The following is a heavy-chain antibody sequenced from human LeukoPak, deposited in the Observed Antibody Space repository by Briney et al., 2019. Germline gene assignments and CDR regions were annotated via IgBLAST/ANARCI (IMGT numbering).Heavy chain of an antibody. CDR3: ARGLEARDYYDSQPPTRWFDP. J-gene: IGHJ5*02. CDR1: GGSFSGYY. CDR2: INHSGST. D-gene: IGHD3-22*01. V-gene: IGHV4-34*01. Sequence: SETLSLTCAVYGGSFSGYYWSWIRQPPGKGLEWIGEINHSGSTNYNPSLKSRVTISVDTSKNQFSLKLSSVTAADTAVYYCARGLEARDYYDSQPPTRWFDPWGQGTLVTVSS.